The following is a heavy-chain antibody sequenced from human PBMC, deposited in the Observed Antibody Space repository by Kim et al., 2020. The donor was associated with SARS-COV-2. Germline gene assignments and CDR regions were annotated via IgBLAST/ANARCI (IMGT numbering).Heavy chain of an antibody. J-gene: IGHJ4*02. V-gene: IGHV3-30*04. D-gene: IGHD6-19*01. CDR1: GFTFSSYA. Sequence: GGSLRLSCVASGFTFSSYAMHWVRQAPGKGLEWVAVISYDGSKKYYADSVKGRFTISRDNSKKKLNLQMNSLSVEDTDAYYCSCDTVGSGWYADWGQG. CDR3: SCDTVGSGWYAD. CDR2: ISYDGSKK.